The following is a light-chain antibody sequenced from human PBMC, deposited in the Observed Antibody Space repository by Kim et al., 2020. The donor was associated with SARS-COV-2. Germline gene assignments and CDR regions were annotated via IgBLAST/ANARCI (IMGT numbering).Light chain of an antibody. CDR2: DVN. J-gene: IGLJ2*01. Sequence: QSALTQPRSVSGSPGQSVTISCTGTSSDVGAYNYVSWYQQHPAKAPKLMIYDVNKRPSGVPDRFSGSKSGNTASLTISGLQAEDEADYYCCSYAGSYTLFGGGTQLTVL. CDR3: CSYAGSYTL. CDR1: SSDVGAYNY. V-gene: IGLV2-11*01.